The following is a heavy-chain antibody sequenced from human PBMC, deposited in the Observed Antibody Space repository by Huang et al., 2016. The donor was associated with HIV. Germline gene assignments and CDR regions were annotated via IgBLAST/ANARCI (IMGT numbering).Heavy chain of an antibody. CDR2: IYTSGTT. D-gene: IGHD3-9*01. J-gene: IGHJ3*02. CDR3: ARLTGYSTFDI. V-gene: IGHV4-61*09. CDR1: GGSISSGNYY. Sequence: QVQLQESGPGLVKPSQTLSLTCSVSGGSISSGNYYWSWIRQPAGKGLEWIGHIYTSGTTIYNSSLKSRVTISVATSKNQFSLKLSSVTAADTVVYYCARLTGYSTFDIWGHGTVVTVSS.